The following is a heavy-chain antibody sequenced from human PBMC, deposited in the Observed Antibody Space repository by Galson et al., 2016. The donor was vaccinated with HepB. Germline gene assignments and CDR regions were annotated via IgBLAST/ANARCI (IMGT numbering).Heavy chain of an antibody. D-gene: IGHD2-15*01. J-gene: IGHJ3*02. Sequence: TLSLTCSVSGGSINSNSYYWSWIRQPAGRGLEWIGRISTSGSTNYNPSLKSRVTISVDTSKNQFSLNLSSLTAADTAVYYCARSGGYCSGGTCPDNGVDIWGQGTMVTVSS. CDR3: ARSGGYCSGGTCPDNGVDI. V-gene: IGHV4-61*02. CDR1: GGSINSNSYY. CDR2: ISTSGST.